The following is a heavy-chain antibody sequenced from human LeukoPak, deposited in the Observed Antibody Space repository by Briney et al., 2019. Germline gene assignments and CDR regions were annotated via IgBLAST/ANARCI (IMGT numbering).Heavy chain of an antibody. CDR1: GFTFSSYA. CDR3: ATSWGPDTSTSRWGRDGVDV. Sequence: GGSLRLSCAASGFTFSSYAMSWVRQAPGKGLEWVSAISKSGGNTYYADSVKGRFTISRDNSKNTQYLQMNSLRAEDTAVYYCATSWGPDTSTSRWGRDGVDVWGQGTTVTVSS. CDR2: ISKSGGNT. V-gene: IGHV3-23*01. D-gene: IGHD3-16*01. J-gene: IGHJ6*02.